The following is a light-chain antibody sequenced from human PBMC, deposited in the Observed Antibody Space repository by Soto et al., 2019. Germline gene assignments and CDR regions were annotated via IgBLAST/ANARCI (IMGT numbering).Light chain of an antibody. V-gene: IGLV1-40*01. J-gene: IGLJ1*01. CDR3: QSYDSSLKV. CDR2: GNS. Sequence: QSVLTQPPSVSGAPGQRVTISCTGSSSNIGAGYDVHWYQQLPGTAPKLLIYGNSNRPSGVPDRFFGSNSGTSASLAITGLQAVDEADYYCQSYDSSLKVFGTGTKVTVL. CDR1: SSNIGAGYD.